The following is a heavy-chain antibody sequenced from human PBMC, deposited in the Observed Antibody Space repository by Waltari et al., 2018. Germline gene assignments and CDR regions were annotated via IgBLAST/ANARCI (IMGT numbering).Heavy chain of an antibody. D-gene: IGHD3-22*01. J-gene: IGHJ6*02. CDR3: ARLIVVVIGDYYGMDV. V-gene: IGHV1-69*02. Sequence: QVQLVQSGAEVKKPGSSVKVSCKDSGGTFSSYTIRWVRQAPGQGLEWMGRIIPILGIANYAQKFQGRVTITADKSTSTAYMELSSLRSEDTAVYYCARLIVVVIGDYYGMDVWGQGTTVTVSS. CDR2: IIPILGIA. CDR1: GGTFSSYT.